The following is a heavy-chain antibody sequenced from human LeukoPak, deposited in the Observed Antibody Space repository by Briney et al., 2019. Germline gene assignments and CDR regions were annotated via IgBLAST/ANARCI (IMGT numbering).Heavy chain of an antibody. Sequence: SETLSLTCTVSGGSLSSGSYYWSWIRQPAGKGLEWIGRIYTSGSTNYNPSLKRRVTISVDTSKNQFSLKLSSVTAADTAVYYCAREFSWALVRGVIRGDEDASDIWGQGTMVTVSS. CDR2: IYTSGST. D-gene: IGHD3-10*01. CDR1: GGSLSSGSYY. CDR3: AREFSWALVRGVIRGDEDASDI. V-gene: IGHV4-61*02. J-gene: IGHJ3*02.